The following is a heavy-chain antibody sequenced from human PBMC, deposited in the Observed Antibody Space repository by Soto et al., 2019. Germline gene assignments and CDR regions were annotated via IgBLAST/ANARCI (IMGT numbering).Heavy chain of an antibody. Sequence: QVQLVQPGAEVKKPGSSVKVSCKASGGTFSSYAISWVRQAPGQGLEWMGGIIPIFGTANYAQKFQGRVTITADESTSTAYMELSSLRSEDTAVYYCARERVLYSSSPNPGDYWGQGTLVTVSS. D-gene: IGHD6-6*01. J-gene: IGHJ4*02. CDR1: GGTFSSYA. CDR3: ARERVLYSSSPNPGDY. V-gene: IGHV1-69*01. CDR2: IIPIFGTA.